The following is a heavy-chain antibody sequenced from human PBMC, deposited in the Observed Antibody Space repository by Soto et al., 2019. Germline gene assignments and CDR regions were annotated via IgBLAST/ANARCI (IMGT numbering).Heavy chain of an antibody. D-gene: IGHD1-7*01. CDR3: ARFTPAGGTTYVGWFDP. Sequence: QVQLQESGPGLVKPSQTLSLTCTVSGGSISSGDSYWSWIRQHPGKGLEWIGYMYHSGSTYYSPSLMSRVTMSVDTSKNQFFLKLSSVTAADTAVYYCARFTPAGGTTYVGWFDPWGQGTVVIVSS. J-gene: IGHJ5*02. CDR1: GGSISSGDSY. V-gene: IGHV4-31*03. CDR2: MYHSGST.